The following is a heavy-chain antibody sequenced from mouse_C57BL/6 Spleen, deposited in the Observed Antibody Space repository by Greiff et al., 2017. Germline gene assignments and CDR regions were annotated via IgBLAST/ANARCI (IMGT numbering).Heavy chain of an antibody. D-gene: IGHD1-1*01. CDR2: IDPSDSYT. CDR3: ARKTTVVETLDY. V-gene: IGHV1-69*01. CDR1: GYTFTSYW. J-gene: IGHJ2*01. Sequence: QVQLQQPGAELVMPGASVKLSCKASGYTFTSYWMHRVKQRPGQGLEWIGEIDPSDSYTNYNQKFKGKSTLTVDKSSSTAYMQLSSLTSEDSAVYYCARKTTVVETLDYWGQGTTLTVSS.